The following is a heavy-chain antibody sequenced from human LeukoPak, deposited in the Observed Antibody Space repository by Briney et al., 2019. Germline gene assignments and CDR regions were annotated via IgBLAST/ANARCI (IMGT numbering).Heavy chain of an antibody. J-gene: IGHJ4*02. V-gene: IGHV3-30*18. D-gene: IGHD3-9*01. Sequence: PGGSLRLSCAASGFTLSSYGMHWVRQAPGKGLEWVAVISYDGSNKYYADSVKGRFTISRDNSKNTLYLQMNSLRAEDTAVYYCAKDLGDVLRYFVWGQGTLVTVSS. CDR1: GFTLSSYG. CDR3: AKDLGDVLRYFV. CDR2: ISYDGSNK.